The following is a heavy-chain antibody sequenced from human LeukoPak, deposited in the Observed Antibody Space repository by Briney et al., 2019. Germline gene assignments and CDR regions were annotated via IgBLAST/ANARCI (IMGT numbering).Heavy chain of an antibody. CDR3: ARSFSTSFFDY. D-gene: IGHD2-2*01. V-gene: IGHV4-39*07. CDR2: INHSGST. CDR1: GGSISSGGYY. Sequence: SETLSLTCTVSGGSISSGGYYWSWIRQPPGKGLEWIGEINHSGSTNYNPSLKSRVTISVDTSKNQFSLKLSSVTAADTAVYYCARSFSTSFFDYWGQGTLVTVSS. J-gene: IGHJ4*02.